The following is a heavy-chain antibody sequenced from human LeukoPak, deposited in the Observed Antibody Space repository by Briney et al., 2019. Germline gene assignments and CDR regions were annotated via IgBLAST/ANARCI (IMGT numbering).Heavy chain of an antibody. J-gene: IGHJ4*02. Sequence: SETLSLTCTVSGGSISSYYLSWIRQPAGKGLEWIGRIYTTGSTNYNPSLKSRVTMSLDTSKNQFSLMLSSVTAADTAVYYCAREPMYYDILTGYPLYYFDYWGQGTLVTVSS. CDR2: IYTTGST. D-gene: IGHD3-9*01. CDR1: GGSISSYY. CDR3: AREPMYYDILTGYPLYYFDY. V-gene: IGHV4-4*07.